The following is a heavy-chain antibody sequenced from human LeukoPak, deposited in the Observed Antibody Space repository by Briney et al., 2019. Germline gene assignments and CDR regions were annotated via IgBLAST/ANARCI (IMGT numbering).Heavy chain of an antibody. V-gene: IGHV3-30-3*01. CDR3: ARSHRTGYDSAAFDI. J-gene: IGHJ3*02. CDR1: GFTFSAYA. Sequence: GSLRLSCAVSGFTFSAYAMHWGRQAPGKGLEWVAVISYDGSNKYYADSVKGRFTLSKDNSKNTLYLQMNSLRAEDTAVYYCARSHRTGYDSAAFDIWGQGTMVTVSS. CDR2: ISYDGSNK. D-gene: IGHD5-12*01.